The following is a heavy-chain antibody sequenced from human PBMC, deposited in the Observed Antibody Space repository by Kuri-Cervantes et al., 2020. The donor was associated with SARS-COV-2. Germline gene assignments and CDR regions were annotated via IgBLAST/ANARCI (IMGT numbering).Heavy chain of an antibody. Sequence: GGSLRLSCAASDYTFINYGMHWVRQAPGKGLEWVSVIYSGGSSTYYADSVKGRFTISRDNSKNTLYLQMNSLRAKDTAVYYCAKGGLDSGWGYWGQGTLVTVSS. CDR1: DYTFINYG. CDR2: IYSGGSST. CDR3: AKGGLDSGWGY. V-gene: IGHV3-23*03. D-gene: IGHD6-19*01. J-gene: IGHJ4*02.